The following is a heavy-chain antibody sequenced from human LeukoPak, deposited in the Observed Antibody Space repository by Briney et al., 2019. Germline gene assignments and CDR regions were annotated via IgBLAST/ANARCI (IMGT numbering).Heavy chain of an antibody. V-gene: IGHV4-34*01. D-gene: IGHD2-15*01. CDR3: ARDCSGGSCYGAFDI. Sequence: SETLSLTCAVYGGSFSGYYWSWIRQPPGKGLEWIGEINHSGSTNYNPSLKSRVTISVDTSKNQFSLKLSSVTATDTAVYYCARDCSGGSCYGAFDIWGQGTMVTVSS. CDR1: GGSFSGYY. J-gene: IGHJ3*02. CDR2: INHSGST.